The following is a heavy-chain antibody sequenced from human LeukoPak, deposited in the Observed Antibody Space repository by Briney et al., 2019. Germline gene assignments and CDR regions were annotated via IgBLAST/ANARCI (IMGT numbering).Heavy chain of an antibody. CDR2: INTNTGNP. J-gene: IGHJ4*02. CDR1: GYTFTNYA. Sequence: ASVKVSCKASGYTFTNYAMNWVRQAPGQALEWMGWINTNTGNPTYAQGFTGRFVFSLDTSVSTAYLQISSLKAEDTAVYYCARNIYGDGYNEFDCWGQGTLVTVSS. D-gene: IGHD5-24*01. V-gene: IGHV7-4-1*02. CDR3: ARNIYGDGYNEFDC.